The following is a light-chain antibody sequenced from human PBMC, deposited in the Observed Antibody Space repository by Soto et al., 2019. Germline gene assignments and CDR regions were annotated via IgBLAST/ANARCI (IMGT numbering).Light chain of an antibody. CDR2: KAS. J-gene: IGKJ1*01. Sequence: DIQMTQSPSTLSASVGDRVTITCRASQSISSWLAWFQQTPGKAPNLLIYKASTLASGVPSRFSGSGSGTDFTLTISSLQPDDFATYYCQQYNSYWTFGQGTKVEIK. CDR3: QQYNSYWT. CDR1: QSISSW. V-gene: IGKV1-5*03.